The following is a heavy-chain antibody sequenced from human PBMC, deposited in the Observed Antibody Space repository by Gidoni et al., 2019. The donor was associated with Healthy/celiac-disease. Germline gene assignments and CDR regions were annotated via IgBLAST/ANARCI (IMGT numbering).Heavy chain of an antibody. CDR1: RLTFCSYS. CDR3: ARVGCSSTSCYYYGMDV. CDR2: ISSSSSYI. V-gene: IGHV3-21*01. J-gene: IGHJ6*02. D-gene: IGHD2-2*01. Sequence: EVQLVVSEGRLLKPRGTLRLPRAASRLTFCSYSMNWVRQAPGKGLEWVSSISSSSSYIYYADAVKGRFTISRDNAKNSLYLQMNSLRAEDTAVYYCARVGCSSTSCYYYGMDVWGQGTTVTVSS.